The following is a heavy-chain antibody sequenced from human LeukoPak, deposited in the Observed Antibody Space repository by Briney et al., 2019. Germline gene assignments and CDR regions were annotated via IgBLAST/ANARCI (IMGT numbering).Heavy chain of an antibody. D-gene: IGHD1-26*01. Sequence: GGSLRLSCAVSGSTSSRNFMSWVRQTPEKGLEWVANIDQDGSEKNYVDSVKGRFTIFRDNAKNSLFLQMNSLRAEDTAIYYCASGAGWESGYWGQGTLVTVSS. CDR1: GSTSSRNF. V-gene: IGHV3-7*01. J-gene: IGHJ4*02. CDR2: IDQDGSEK. CDR3: ASGAGWESGY.